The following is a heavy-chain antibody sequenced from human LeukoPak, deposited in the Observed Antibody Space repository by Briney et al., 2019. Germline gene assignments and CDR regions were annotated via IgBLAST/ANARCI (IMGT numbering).Heavy chain of an antibody. CDR3: ARGLYLTTRGGAAAGFLDY. CDR1: GEFFGGSY. J-gene: IGHJ4*02. CDR2: INHSGNT. D-gene: IGHD6-13*01. Sequence: SETLSLTCTVHGEFFGGSYWNWIRQSPGKGLEWIGEINHSGNTNYNPSLKSRVTISVDTSQKQLSLRLSSVTAADTAVYYCARGLYLTTRGGAAAGFLDYWGQGNLVTVSS. V-gene: IGHV4-34*01.